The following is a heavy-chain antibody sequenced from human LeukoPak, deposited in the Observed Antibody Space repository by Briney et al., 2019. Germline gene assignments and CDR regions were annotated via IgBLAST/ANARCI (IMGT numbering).Heavy chain of an antibody. CDR1: GYTFTNYD. J-gene: IGHJ5*02. V-gene: IGHV1-8*01. D-gene: IGHD2-2*01. Sequence: ASVRVSCTTSGYTFTNYDINRVRQATGQGLEWMGWMNPNSGNTGYAQKFQGRVTMTRNTSISTAYMELSSLRSEDTAVYYCARPHCSSTDCHPPEWFDPWGQGTLVTVSS. CDR3: ARPHCSSTDCHPPEWFDP. CDR2: MNPNSGNT.